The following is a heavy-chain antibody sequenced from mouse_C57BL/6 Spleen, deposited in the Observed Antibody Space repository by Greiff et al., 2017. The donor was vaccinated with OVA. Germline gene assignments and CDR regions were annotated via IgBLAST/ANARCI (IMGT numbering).Heavy chain of an antibody. CDR3: ARRWYDY. CDR1: GYTFTSYW. J-gene: IGHJ2*01. V-gene: IGHV1-50*01. D-gene: IGHD1-1*02. CDR2: IDPSDSYT. Sequence: QVQLQQSGAELVKPGASVKLSCKASGYTFTSYWMQWVKQRPGQGLEWIGEIDPSDSYTNYNQKFKGKATLTVDTSSSTAYMQLSSLTSEDSAVYYCARRWYDYWGQGTTLTVSS.